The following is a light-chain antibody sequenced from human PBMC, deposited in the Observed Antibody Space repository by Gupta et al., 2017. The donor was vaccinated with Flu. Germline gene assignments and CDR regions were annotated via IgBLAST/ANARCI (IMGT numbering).Light chain of an antibody. V-gene: IGKV1-39*01. CDR1: QSITTY. CDR3: QQSYSTPPNT. J-gene: IGKJ4*01. CDR2: AAS. Sequence: DLQMTQSPSSLSASVGDRVTITCRASQSITTYLNWYQQKPGKAPKLLIYAASSLQSGVPSRFSGSGSGTDFTLIISSLQPEDFATYYCQQSYSTPPNTFGGGTKVEIK.